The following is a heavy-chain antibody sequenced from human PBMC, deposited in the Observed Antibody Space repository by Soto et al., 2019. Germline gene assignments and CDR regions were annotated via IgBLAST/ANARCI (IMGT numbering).Heavy chain of an antibody. CDR2: IYYSGST. J-gene: IGHJ4*02. CDR1: GGSIITGGYY. CDR3: ARGLSVTLFEN. V-gene: IGHV4-31*03. D-gene: IGHD4-17*01. Sequence: QVQLQESGPGLVKPSQTLSLTCTVSGGSIITGGYYWNWSRQHPGKGLEWIWYIYYSGSTYYNPSLKSRVTISVDTSKNQFSLKLSSVTAADSVVYYCARGLSVTLFENWGQGTLVIVS.